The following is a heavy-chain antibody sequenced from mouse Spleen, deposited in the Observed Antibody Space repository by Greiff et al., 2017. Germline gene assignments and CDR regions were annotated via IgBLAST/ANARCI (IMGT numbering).Heavy chain of an antibody. V-gene: IGHV3-1*01. D-gene: IGHD2-1*01. Sequence: DVQLQESGPGMVKPSQSLSLTCTVTGYSITSGYDWHWIRHFPGNKLEWMGYISYSGSTNYNPSLKSRISITHDTSKNHFFLKLNSVTTEDTATYYCATTMVARRWYFDVWGAGTTVTVSS. J-gene: IGHJ1*01. CDR1: GYSITSGYD. CDR2: ISYSGST. CDR3: ATTMVARRWYFDV.